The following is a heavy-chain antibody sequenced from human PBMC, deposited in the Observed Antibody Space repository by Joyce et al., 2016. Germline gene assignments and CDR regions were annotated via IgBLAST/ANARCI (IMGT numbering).Heavy chain of an antibody. CDR3: ARADLKLGIPGGADL. J-gene: IGHJ5*02. V-gene: IGHV1-69*12. Sequence: QVQLVQSGAEVRKPGSSVKVSCKASGGTWRNYAISWVRQAPGQGLEWMGGPIPVSGTPQYAQKFQGRASLTADESTSTAYMDLNSLTSDDTAVYYCARADLKLGIPGGADLWGQGTLVIVSS. D-gene: IGHD7-27*01. CDR2: PIPVSGTP. CDR1: GGTWRNYA.